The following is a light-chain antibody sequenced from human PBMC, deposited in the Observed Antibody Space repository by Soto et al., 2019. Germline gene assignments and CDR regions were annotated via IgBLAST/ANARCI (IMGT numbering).Light chain of an antibody. CDR3: QQRSNWPST. CDR2: DAS. CDR1: QSVSSY. V-gene: IGKV3-11*01. Sequence: ELVLTQSPATLSLSPGDRATLSCRASQSVSSYLAWYQQKPGQAPRLLIYDASNRATGIPARFSGSGSGTDFTLTITILEPEDFAVYYCQQRSNWPSTFGGGTTVEIK. J-gene: IGKJ4*01.